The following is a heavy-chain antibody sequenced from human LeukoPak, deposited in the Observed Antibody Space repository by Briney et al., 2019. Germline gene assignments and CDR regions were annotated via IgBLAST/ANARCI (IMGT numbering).Heavy chain of an antibody. D-gene: IGHD6-13*01. Sequence: GGSLRLSCTASGFTFSSYWMHWVRQAPGKGLMWVSRIHGDGSSTSTSYADSVKGRFTISSDNAKNTLYLQMDSLRAEDTAVYYCTRELSGSSSRHFDYWGQGTLVTVSS. CDR1: GFTFSSYW. J-gene: IGHJ4*02. CDR2: IHGDGSSTST. V-gene: IGHV3-74*01. CDR3: TRELSGSSSRHFDY.